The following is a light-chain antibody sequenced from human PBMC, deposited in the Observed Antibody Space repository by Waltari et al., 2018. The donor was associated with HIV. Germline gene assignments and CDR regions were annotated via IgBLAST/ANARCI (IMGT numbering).Light chain of an antibody. Sequence: EIVMPQSPATLSVSLGARATLSCSASQSITDHLAWYQQRPGQPPRLLIYAASSRASGIPARFSGSGSGTEFTLTISTLQSEDFAVYYCQQYITWPRTFGQGTKVDIK. CDR1: QSITDH. J-gene: IGKJ1*01. CDR2: AAS. V-gene: IGKV3D-15*01. CDR3: QQYITWPRT.